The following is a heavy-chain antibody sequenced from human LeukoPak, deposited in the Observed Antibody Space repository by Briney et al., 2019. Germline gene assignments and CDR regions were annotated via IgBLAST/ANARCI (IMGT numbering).Heavy chain of an antibody. CDR1: GYSISSGSY. J-gene: IGHJ4*02. V-gene: IGHV4-38-2*01. CDR3: SRQGSRSWYGDFDY. Sequence: SETLSLTCAVSGYSISSGSYWGWVGQPPGKGLEWIGSIYHSGDTYYNPSLRSRLTISVDKFKNQFSLKLTSMTAADTAVYYCSRQGSRSWYGDFDYWGQGTLVTVSS. D-gene: IGHD6-13*01. CDR2: IYHSGDT.